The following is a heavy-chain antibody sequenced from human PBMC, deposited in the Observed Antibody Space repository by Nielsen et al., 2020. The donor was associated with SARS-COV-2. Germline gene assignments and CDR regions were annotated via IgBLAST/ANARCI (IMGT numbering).Heavy chain of an antibody. CDR2: ISGTTGNT. J-gene: IGHJ4*02. D-gene: IGHD6-13*01. Sequence: WIRQPPGKGLEWVSTISGTTGNTYYADSVKGRFTISRDNSKNTLYLQMNSLRAEDTAVYYCAKDIVRGHSSSWRGPFDYWGQGTPVTVSS. V-gene: IGHV3-23*01. CDR3: AKDIVRGHSSSWRGPFDY.